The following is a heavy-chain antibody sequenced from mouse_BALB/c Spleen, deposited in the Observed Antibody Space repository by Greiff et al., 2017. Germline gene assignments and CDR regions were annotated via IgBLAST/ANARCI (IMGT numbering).Heavy chain of an antibody. J-gene: IGHJ2*01. D-gene: IGHD2-4*01. V-gene: IGHV3-2*02. CDR1: GYSITSDYA. Sequence: EVKLMESGPGLVKPSQSLSLTCTVTGYSITSDYAWNWIRQFPGNKLEWMGYISYSGSTSYNPSLKSRISITRDTSKNQFFLQLNSVTTEDTATYYCARNYDPYYFDYWGQGTTLTVSS. CDR3: ARNYDPYYFDY. CDR2: ISYSGST.